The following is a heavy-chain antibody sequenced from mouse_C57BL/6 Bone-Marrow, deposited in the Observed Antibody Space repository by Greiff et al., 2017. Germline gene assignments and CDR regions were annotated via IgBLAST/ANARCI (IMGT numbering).Heavy chain of an antibody. CDR1: GYSITSGYY. CDR2: ISYDGSN. CDR3: AIRRSY. Sequence: EVQLQESGPGLVKPSQSLSLTCSVTGYSITSGYYWNWIRQFPGNKLEWMGYISYDGSNNYNPSLKNRISITRDTSKNQFFLKLNSVTTEDTATYYCAIRRSYWGQGTLVTVSA. V-gene: IGHV3-6*01. J-gene: IGHJ3*01.